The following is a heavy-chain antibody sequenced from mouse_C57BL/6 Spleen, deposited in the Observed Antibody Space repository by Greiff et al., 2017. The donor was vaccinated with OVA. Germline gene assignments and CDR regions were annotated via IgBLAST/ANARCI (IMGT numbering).Heavy chain of an antibody. CDR3: ARGDYYGSSYVGY. V-gene: IGHV1-50*01. CDR1: GYTFTSYW. CDR2: IDPSDSYT. J-gene: IGHJ2*01. D-gene: IGHD1-1*01. Sequence: QVQLQQPGAELVKPGASVKLSCKASGYTFTSYWMQWVKQRPGQGLEWIGEIDPSDSYTNYNQKFKGKATLTVDTSSSTAYMQLSSLTSEDSAVDYCARGDYYGSSYVGYWGKGTTLTVSS.